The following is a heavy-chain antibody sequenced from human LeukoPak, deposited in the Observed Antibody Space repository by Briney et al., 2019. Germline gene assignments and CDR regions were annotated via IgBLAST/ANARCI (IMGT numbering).Heavy chain of an antibody. Sequence: GGSLRLSCAASGFTFDDYAMHWVRQAPGKGLEWVSGISWNSGSIGYADSVKGRFTISRDNAKNSLYLQMNSLRPEDTAVYYCAKDGQLGGSSWFTLYFDYWGQGTLVTVSS. D-gene: IGHD6-13*01. CDR1: GFTFDDYA. CDR2: ISWNSGSI. V-gene: IGHV3-9*01. J-gene: IGHJ4*02. CDR3: AKDGQLGGSSWFTLYFDY.